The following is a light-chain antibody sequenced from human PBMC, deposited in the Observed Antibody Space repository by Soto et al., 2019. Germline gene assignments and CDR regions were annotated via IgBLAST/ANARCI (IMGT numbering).Light chain of an antibody. CDR2: RAS. J-gene: IGKJ4*01. V-gene: IGKV1-5*01. CDR1: QTINTW. CDR3: QQYKSYPLT. Sequence: DIQMTQSPSTLSAFVGDRVNITCRASQTINTWLAWYQQKPGKAPQLLIFRASSLESRVPARFSGSGSGTEFTLTISSLQPDDFAAYYRQQYKSYPLTFGGGTKLEIK.